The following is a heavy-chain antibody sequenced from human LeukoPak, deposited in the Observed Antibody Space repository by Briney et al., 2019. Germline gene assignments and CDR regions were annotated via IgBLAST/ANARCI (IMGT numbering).Heavy chain of an antibody. Sequence: GGSLRLSCAASGFTFSSYGMHWVRQAPGKGLEWVAVISYDGSNKYYADSVKGRFTISRDNSKNTLYLQMNSLRAEDTAVYYCAKDLGDSSSILSPTGLSPYGMDVWGQGTTVTVSS. D-gene: IGHD6-6*01. CDR3: AKDLGDSSSILSPTGLSPYGMDV. V-gene: IGHV3-30*18. CDR1: GFTFSSYG. J-gene: IGHJ6*02. CDR2: ISYDGSNK.